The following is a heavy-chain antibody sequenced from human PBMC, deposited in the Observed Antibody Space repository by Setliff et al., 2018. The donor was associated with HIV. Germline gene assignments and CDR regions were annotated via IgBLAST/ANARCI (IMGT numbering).Heavy chain of an antibody. V-gene: IGHV3-7*01. CDR3: ARGRKQWLVQPRDAFDI. J-gene: IGHJ3*02. Sequence: GGSLRLSCAASGFTFSKYWMSWVRQAPGKGLEWVANIKQDGSEKYYVDSVKGRFTISRDNAKNTLYLQLNSLRAEDTAVYYCARGRKQWLVQPRDAFDIWGQGTMVTVSS. D-gene: IGHD6-19*01. CDR2: IKQDGSEK. CDR1: GFTFSKYW.